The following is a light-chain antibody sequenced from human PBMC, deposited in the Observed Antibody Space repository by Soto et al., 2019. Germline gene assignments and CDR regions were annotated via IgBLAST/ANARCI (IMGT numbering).Light chain of an antibody. V-gene: IGLV2-8*01. CDR1: AVAVGGYNF. CDR3: TSYAGGNNV. J-gene: IGLJ1*01. Sequence: QSALTQPPSASGSPGQSVTISCTGTAVAVGGYNFVSWYQQYPGKAPKLRVYEVNKRPSGVPDRFSGSKSGNTASLTVSGLQAEDEADYYCTSYAGGNNVFGTGTKLTVL. CDR2: EVN.